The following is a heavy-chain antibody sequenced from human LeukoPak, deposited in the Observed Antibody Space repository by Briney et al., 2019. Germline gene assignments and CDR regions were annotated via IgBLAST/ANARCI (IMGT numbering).Heavy chain of an antibody. J-gene: IGHJ4*02. CDR2: INPNSGAT. V-gene: IGHV1-2*02. Sequence: SVTVSCKGSGYTFTDYYMHWVRQAPGQGLEWMAKINPNSGATAYAERFQGRVTLTRDTSISTIYMELRTLTSGDTAVYYCARPSDYGDYIDYWGQGPPVPVTS. D-gene: IGHD4-17*01. CDR1: GYTFTDYY. CDR3: ARPSDYGDYIDY.